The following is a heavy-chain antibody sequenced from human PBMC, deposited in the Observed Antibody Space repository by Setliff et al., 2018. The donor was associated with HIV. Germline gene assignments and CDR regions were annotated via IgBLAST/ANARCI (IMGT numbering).Heavy chain of an antibody. Sequence: SETLSLTCSVSGYSINNGYYWGWIRQPPGKGLEWVATIYQTGNTYYSPSLKSRVTVSMDMSRSQFSVKLNSATAADTAVYYCARQAWHYDRDGYFIDYWGQGMLVTVPQ. CDR2: IYQTGNT. D-gene: IGHD3-22*01. J-gene: IGHJ4*02. CDR3: ARQAWHYDRDGYFIDY. CDR1: GYSINNGYY. V-gene: IGHV4-38-2*02.